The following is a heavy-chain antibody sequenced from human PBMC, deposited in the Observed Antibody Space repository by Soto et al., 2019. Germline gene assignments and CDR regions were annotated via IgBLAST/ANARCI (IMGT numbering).Heavy chain of an antibody. V-gene: IGHV1-18*01. J-gene: IGHJ1*01. CDR1: GYTFTSYG. CDR2: ISAYNGNT. Sequence: QVQLVQSGAEVKKPGASVKVSCKASGYTFTSYGISWVRQAPGQGLEWMGWISAYNGNTNYAQKLQGRVTMTTDTSTSAAYMELRSLRSDDTAVYYCARDPDWKPVVGATTAEYFQHWGQGTLVTVSS. D-gene: IGHD2-15*01. CDR3: ARDPDWKPVVGATTAEYFQH.